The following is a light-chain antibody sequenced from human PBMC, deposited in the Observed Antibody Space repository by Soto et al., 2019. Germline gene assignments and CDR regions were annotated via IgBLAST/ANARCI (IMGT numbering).Light chain of an antibody. CDR3: SSYTSSSTRV. CDR1: SSDVGGYNY. V-gene: IGLV2-14*01. J-gene: IGLJ1*01. Sequence: QSALTQHASVSGSPGQSIPISCTGTSSDVGGYNYVSWSQQHPGKAPKLMIYDVSNRPSGVSNRFSGSKSSNTASLTISGLQAEDEDDDYCSSYTSSSTRVFVTGTKVTVL. CDR2: DVS.